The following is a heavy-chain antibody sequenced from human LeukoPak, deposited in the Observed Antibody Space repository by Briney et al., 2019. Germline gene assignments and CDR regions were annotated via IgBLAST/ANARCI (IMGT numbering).Heavy chain of an antibody. CDR3: ARARGRTNWFDP. J-gene: IGHJ5*02. CDR2: INSDGSST. V-gene: IGHV3-74*01. CDR1: GFTFSSYW. D-gene: IGHD5-12*01. Sequence: GGSLRLSCAASGFTFSSYWMHWVRQAPGKGLVWVSRINSDGSSTSYADSVKGRFTISRDNAKNTLYLQMNSLRAEDTAVYYCARARGRTNWFDPWGQGTLVTVSS.